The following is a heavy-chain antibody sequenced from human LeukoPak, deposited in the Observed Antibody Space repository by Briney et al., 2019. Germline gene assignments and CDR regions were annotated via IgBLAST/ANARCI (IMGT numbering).Heavy chain of an antibody. CDR2: ISYDGSNK. CDR3: ASPMVRGVMEKWFDP. Sequence: GGSLRLSCAASGFTFSSYAMHWVRQAPGKGLEWVAVISYDGSNKYYAYSVKGRFTISRDNSKNTLYLQMNSLRAEDTAVYYCASPMVRGVMEKWFDPWGQGTLVTVSS. D-gene: IGHD3-10*01. J-gene: IGHJ5*02. CDR1: GFTFSSYA. V-gene: IGHV3-30*04.